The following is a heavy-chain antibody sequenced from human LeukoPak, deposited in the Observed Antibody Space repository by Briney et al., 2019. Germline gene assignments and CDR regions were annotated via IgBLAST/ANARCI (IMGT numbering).Heavy chain of an antibody. Sequence: GGSLRLSCTSSGFTFGDYIMNWVRQAPGKGLEWVGFIRSKAYGGTTEYAASVKGRFTISRDDSKSIAYLQMNSLKTEDTAVYYCGRDSTNAFDIWGQGTMVTVSS. J-gene: IGHJ3*02. CDR2: IRSKAYGGTT. V-gene: IGHV3-49*04. CDR3: GRDSTNAFDI. CDR1: GFTFGDYI. D-gene: IGHD3-3*02.